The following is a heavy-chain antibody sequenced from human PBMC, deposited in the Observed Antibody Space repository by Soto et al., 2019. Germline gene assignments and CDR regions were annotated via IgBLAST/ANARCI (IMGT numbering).Heavy chain of an antibody. CDR1: GFTFSNYA. J-gene: IGHJ4*02. CDR2: ISGGGGGT. CDR3: AEGSKDDILTAHRAFDS. D-gene: IGHD3-9*01. Sequence: EVQLLESGGGLVQPGGSLRLSCSVSGFTFSNYAMTWVRQAPGKGLEWVSSISGGGGGTHYADSMKGRFTISRDNSKNTLHLELKRLRADYTAVYYCAEGSKDDILTAHRAFDSWGQGNLVTVSS. V-gene: IGHV3-23*01.